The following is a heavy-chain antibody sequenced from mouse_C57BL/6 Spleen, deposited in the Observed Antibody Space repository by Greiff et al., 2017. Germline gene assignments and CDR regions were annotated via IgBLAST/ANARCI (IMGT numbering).Heavy chain of an antibody. CDR1: GYTFTDYY. D-gene: IGHD3-2*02. Sequence: EVQLQQSGPELVKPGASVKISCKASGYTFTDYYMNWVKQSHGKSLEWIGDINPNNGGTSYNQKFKGKATLTVDKSSSTAYMELRSLTSEDSAVYYSARSARDSSGYDYAMDYWGQGTSVTVSA. V-gene: IGHV1-26*01. J-gene: IGHJ4*01. CDR2: INPNNGGT. CDR3: ARSARDSSGYDYAMDY.